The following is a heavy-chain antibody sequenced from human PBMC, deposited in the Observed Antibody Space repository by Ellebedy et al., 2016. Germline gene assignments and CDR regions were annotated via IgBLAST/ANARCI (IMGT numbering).Heavy chain of an antibody. D-gene: IGHD1-14*01. CDR3: AKDNPGDY. CDR1: GFTFSSYS. CDR2: ISSSSSYI. V-gene: IGHV3-21*01. J-gene: IGHJ4*02. Sequence: GGSLRLSXAASGFTFSSYSMNWVRQAPGKGLEWVSSISSSSSYIYYADSVKGRFTISRDNSKNTLYLQMNSLRAEDTAVYYCAKDNPGDYWGQGTLVTVSS.